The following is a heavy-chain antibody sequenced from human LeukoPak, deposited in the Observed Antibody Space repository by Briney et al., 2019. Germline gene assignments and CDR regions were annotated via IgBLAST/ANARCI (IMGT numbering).Heavy chain of an antibody. Sequence: PGGSLRLSCAASGFTFSSYGMHWVRQAPGKGLEWVAFIRYDGCNKYYADSVKCRFTIARDNSKNTLYLQMNSLRAEDTAVYYCAKDSRHYYGSGSYWYYFDYWGQGTLVTVSS. D-gene: IGHD3-10*01. CDR1: GFTFSSYG. J-gene: IGHJ4*02. CDR3: AKDSRHYYGSGSYWYYFDY. CDR2: IRYDGCNK. V-gene: IGHV3-30*02.